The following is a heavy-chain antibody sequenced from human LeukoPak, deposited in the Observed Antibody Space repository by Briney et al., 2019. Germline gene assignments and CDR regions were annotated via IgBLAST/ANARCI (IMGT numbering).Heavy chain of an antibody. J-gene: IGHJ4*02. CDR1: GPPFNSFW. D-gene: IGHD1-14*01. CDR3: ARGGVNPVDH. V-gene: IGHV3-74*01. Sequence: GGSLRLSCAASGPPFNSFWMHWVRQAPGKGLVWVSDMNEYSTTIRYADSVKGRFTISRDNAKSILYLQMNNLRAEDTAMYFCARGGVNPVDHWGQGTLVTVSS. CDR2: MNEYSTTI.